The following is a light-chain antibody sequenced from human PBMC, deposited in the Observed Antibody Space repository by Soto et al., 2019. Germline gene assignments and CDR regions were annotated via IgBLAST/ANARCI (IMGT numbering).Light chain of an antibody. CDR1: QSIARY. V-gene: IGKV1-39*01. Sequence: DIQMTQSPSSLSASVGDRVTITCRSSQSIARYVNWYQQNPGKAPRRLISGASNLQSGVPSRFSGSGSGTDFTLTISSLQPEDLATYFCQQTYSTTPFTFGPGTKVQIK. CDR2: GAS. CDR3: QQTYSTTPFT. J-gene: IGKJ3*01.